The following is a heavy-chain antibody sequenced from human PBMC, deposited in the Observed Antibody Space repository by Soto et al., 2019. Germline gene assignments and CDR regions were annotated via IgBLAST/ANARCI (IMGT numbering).Heavy chain of an antibody. V-gene: IGHV3-23*01. J-gene: IGHJ4*02. CDR1: GFTFSTYA. Sequence: GGSLRLSCAASGFTFSTYAMHWVRQAPGKGLEWVSTISVSGDSTYFADSVRGRFTISRDNSKNTLYLQMNSLRADDTAMYYCATRLLPHCSYGTCNLFAFWGQGTLVPVSS. CDR2: ISVSGDST. D-gene: IGHD2-15*01. CDR3: ATRLLPHCSYGTCNLFAF.